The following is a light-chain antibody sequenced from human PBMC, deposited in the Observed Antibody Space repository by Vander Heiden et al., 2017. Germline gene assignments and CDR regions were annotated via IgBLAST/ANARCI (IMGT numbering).Light chain of an antibody. Sequence: QSALTPPPPASGPPGQRVTISCSGGSFNIGSNSVSSYQQLPGTAPKLLIYMNIQRPSGVPDRFSGSKSGTSASLAISGLQSEDEADYYCAAWDDSLNGGVFGGGTKVTVL. V-gene: IGLV1-44*01. CDR2: MNI. CDR3: AAWDDSLNGGV. CDR1: SFNIGSNS. J-gene: IGLJ3*02.